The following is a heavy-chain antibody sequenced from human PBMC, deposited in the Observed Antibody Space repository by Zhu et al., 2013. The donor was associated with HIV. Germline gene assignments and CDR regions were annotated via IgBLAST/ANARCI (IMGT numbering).Heavy chain of an antibody. J-gene: IGHJ6*03. Sequence: SGTEMKRPGASVKVSCKPLGYRFTAYYIHWVRQAPAKGIEWMGYINPKNGDTKLAQTFRDRISVTRDTSINTVYMELRSLTSDDTAVYYCARDPSTRYYTDIWGKGTTVIVSS. CDR1: GYRFTAYY. CDR3: ARDPSTRYYTDI. CDR2: INPKNGDT. V-gene: IGHV1-2*02.